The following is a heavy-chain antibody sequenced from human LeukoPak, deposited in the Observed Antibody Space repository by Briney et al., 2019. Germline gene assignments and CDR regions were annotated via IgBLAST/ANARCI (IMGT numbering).Heavy chain of an antibody. J-gene: IGHJ4*02. CDR1: GGSINSGSYY. CDR3: ARVGLVGWFGEYYDY. Sequence: PSETLSLTCTVSGGSINSGSYYWSWIRQPAGKGLEWIGRIYTSGSTNYNPSLKSRVTISVDTSKNQFSLKLSSVTAADTAVYYCARVGLVGWFGEYYDYWGQGTLVTVSS. CDR2: IYTSGST. V-gene: IGHV4-61*02. D-gene: IGHD3-10*01.